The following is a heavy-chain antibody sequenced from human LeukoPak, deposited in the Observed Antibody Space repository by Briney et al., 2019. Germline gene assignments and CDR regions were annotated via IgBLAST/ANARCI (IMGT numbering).Heavy chain of an antibody. CDR3: ARSTYTSTSSAY. D-gene: IGHD6-6*01. CDR1: GFTFSNYW. Sequence: GGSQRLSCAASGFTFSNYWIDWVRQSPGKGLVWVSRINSDGSRTSYADSVKGRFTTSRDNAKNTVYLQMNSLRAEDTAVYYCARSTYTSTSSAYWGQGTLVTVSS. J-gene: IGHJ4*02. CDR2: INSDGSRT. V-gene: IGHV3-74*01.